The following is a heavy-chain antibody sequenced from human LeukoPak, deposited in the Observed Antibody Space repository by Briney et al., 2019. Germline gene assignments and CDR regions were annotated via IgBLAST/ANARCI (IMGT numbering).Heavy chain of an antibody. D-gene: IGHD6-13*01. CDR2: INHSGST. CDR3: ASSRGWFGP. CDR1: GGSFSGYY. V-gene: IGHV4-34*01. J-gene: IGHJ5*02. Sequence: SETLSLTCAVYGGSFSGYYWSWIRQPPGKGLEWIGEINHSGSTNYNPSLKSRVTISVDTSKNQFSLKLSSVTAADTAVYYCASSRGWFGPWGQGTLVTVSS.